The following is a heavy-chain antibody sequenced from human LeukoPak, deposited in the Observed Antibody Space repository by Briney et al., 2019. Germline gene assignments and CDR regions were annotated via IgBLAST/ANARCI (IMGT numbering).Heavy chain of an antibody. D-gene: IGHD2-2*01. CDR3: ARGERGLYCSSTSCYPVL. Sequence: AGGSLRLSCAASGFTFSSYSMNWVRQAPGKGLEWVSSISSSSSYIYYADSVKGRFTISRDNAKNSLYLQMNSPRAEDTAVYYCARGERGLYCSSTSCYPVLGGQGTLVTVSS. J-gene: IGHJ4*02. CDR1: GFTFSSYS. V-gene: IGHV3-21*01. CDR2: ISSSSSYI.